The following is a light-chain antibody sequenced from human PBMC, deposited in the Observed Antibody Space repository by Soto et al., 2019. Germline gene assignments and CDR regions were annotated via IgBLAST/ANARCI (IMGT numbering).Light chain of an antibody. CDR3: QSYDSSNQV. CDR1: SGSIASNY. Sequence: NFMLTQPHSVSESPGKTVTISCTRSSGSIASNYVQWYQQRPGSAPTTVIYEDNQRPSGVPDRFSVSIDSSSNSASLTISGLKTADEADYYCQSYDSSNQVFGGGTKLTVL. CDR2: EDN. J-gene: IGLJ3*02. V-gene: IGLV6-57*03.